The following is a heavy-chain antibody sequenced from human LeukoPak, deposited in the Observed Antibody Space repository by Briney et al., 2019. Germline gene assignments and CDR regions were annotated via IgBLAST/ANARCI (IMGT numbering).Heavy chain of an antibody. CDR3: ARDKSRTYGSADAFDI. J-gene: IGHJ3*02. Sequence: PSETLSLTCTVSGGSISSSSYYWGWIRQPPGKGLEWIGSISYSGSTYYNPSLKSRVTISVETSKKQFSLKLNSVTAADTAVYYCARDKSRTYGSADAFDIWGQGTMVTVSS. CDR2: ISYSGST. D-gene: IGHD3-10*01. V-gene: IGHV4-39*07. CDR1: GGSISSSSYY.